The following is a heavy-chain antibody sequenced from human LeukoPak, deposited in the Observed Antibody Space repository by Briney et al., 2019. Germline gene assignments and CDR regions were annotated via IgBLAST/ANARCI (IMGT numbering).Heavy chain of an antibody. CDR2: IYYSGST. D-gene: IGHD3-3*01. J-gene: IGHJ4*02. CDR3: ARGFGVVITKYYFDY. Sequence: SETLSLTCAVYGGSFSGYYWSWIRQPPGKGLEWIGSIYYSGSTYYNPSLKSRVTISVDTSKNQFSLKLSSVTAADTAVYYCARGFGVVITKYYFDYWGQGTLVTVSS. CDR1: GGSFSGYY. V-gene: IGHV4-34*01.